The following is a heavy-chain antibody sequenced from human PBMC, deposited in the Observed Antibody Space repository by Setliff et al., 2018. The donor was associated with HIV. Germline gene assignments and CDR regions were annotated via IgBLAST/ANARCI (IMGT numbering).Heavy chain of an antibody. Sequence: PSETLSLTCTVSGGSISSGSYYWSWIRQPAGKGLEWIGQIYTSGSTNYNPSLKSRVTISVDTSKNQFSLKLSSVTAADTAVYHCARVPTSSWYVTTQRTKEYFHHWGQGTLVTVSS. CDR1: GGSISSGSYY. D-gene: IGHD6-13*01. CDR3: ARVPTSSWYVTTQRTKEYFHH. V-gene: IGHV4-61*09. CDR2: IYTSGST. J-gene: IGHJ1*01.